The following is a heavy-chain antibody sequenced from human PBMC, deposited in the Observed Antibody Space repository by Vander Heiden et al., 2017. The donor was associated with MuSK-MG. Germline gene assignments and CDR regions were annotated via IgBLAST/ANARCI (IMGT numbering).Heavy chain of an antibody. CDR1: GFSFDDYG. V-gene: IGHV3-20*04. CDR3: AMRRVSYYFDY. J-gene: IGHJ4*01. D-gene: IGHD2-8*01. Sequence: EGQLVESGGGVVRPGGSLRLACVASGFSFDDYGMSWVRQVPGKGLQWVSGINWNGHSTADADSVKGRFTISRDNAKNSLFLQMNSLRAEDTALYYCAMRRVSYYFDYWGHVTLVTVSS. CDR2: INWNGHST.